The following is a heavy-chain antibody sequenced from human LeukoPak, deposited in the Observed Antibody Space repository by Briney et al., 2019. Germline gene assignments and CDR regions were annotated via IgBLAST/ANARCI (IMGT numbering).Heavy chain of an antibody. V-gene: IGHV4-61*02. Sequence: SQTLSLTCTVSGGSISSGSYYWSWIRQPAGKGLEWIGRIYTSGSTNYNPSLKSRVTISVDTSKNQFSLKLSSVTAADTAVCYCAREGGLNYYDSSGYYYVDYWGQGTLVTVSS. J-gene: IGHJ4*02. CDR1: GGSISSGSYY. D-gene: IGHD3-22*01. CDR2: IYTSGST. CDR3: AREGGLNYYDSSGYYYVDY.